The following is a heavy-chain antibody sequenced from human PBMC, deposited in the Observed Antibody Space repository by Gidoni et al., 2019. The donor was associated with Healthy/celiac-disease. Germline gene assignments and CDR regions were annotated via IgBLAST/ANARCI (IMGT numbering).Heavy chain of an antibody. CDR1: GFTFSSYA. J-gene: IGHJ1*01. CDR2: ISYDGSNK. CDR3: ARDRYCSGGSCYSFLAEYFQH. Sequence: QVQLVESGGGVVQPGRSLRLSRDASGFTFSSYAMPWFRQAPGKGLEWGAVISYDGSNKYYADSVKGRFTISRDNSKNTLYLQMNSLRAEDTAVYYCARDRYCSGGSCYSFLAEYFQHWGQGTLVTVSS. V-gene: IGHV3-30-3*01. D-gene: IGHD2-15*01.